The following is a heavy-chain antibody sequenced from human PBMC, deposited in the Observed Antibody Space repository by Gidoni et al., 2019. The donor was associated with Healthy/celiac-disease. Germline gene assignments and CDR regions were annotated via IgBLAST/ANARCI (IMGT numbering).Heavy chain of an antibody. J-gene: IGHJ4*02. CDR1: GFTFSSYA. D-gene: IGHD4-17*01. CDR3: AGPQETVTTTLGY. CDR2: ISYDGSNK. V-gene: IGHV3-30-3*01. Sequence: QVQLVESGGGVVQPGRSLSLSCSASGFTFSSYAMHWVRQAPGKGLGWVAVISYDGSNKYYADSVKGRFTISRDNSKNTLYLQMNSLRAEDTAVYYCAGPQETVTTTLGYWGQGTLVTVSS.